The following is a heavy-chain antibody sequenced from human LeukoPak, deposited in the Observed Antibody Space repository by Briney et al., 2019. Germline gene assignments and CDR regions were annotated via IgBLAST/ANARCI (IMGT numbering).Heavy chain of an antibody. Sequence: GESLKISCKGSGYSFTSYWIGWVRQMPGKGLEWMGIIYPGDSDTRYSPSFQGQVTISDDKSISTAYLQWSSLKASDTAMYYCARQRRSRGYSYGPFDYWGQGTLVTVSS. J-gene: IGHJ4*02. CDR1: GYSFTSYW. V-gene: IGHV5-51*01. CDR3: ARQRRSRGYSYGPFDY. D-gene: IGHD5-18*01. CDR2: IYPGDSDT.